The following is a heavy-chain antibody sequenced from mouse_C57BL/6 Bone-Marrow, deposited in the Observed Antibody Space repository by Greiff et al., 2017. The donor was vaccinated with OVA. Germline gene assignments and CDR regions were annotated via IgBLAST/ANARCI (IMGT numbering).Heavy chain of an antibody. Sequence: QVQLQQPGAELVKPGASVKLSCKASGYTFTSYWMQWVKQRPGQGLEWIGEIDPSDSYTNYNQKFKGKATLTVDTSSSTAYMQLSGLTSEDSAVYYGYGGSSYYWGQGTTLTVSS. CDR1: GYTFTSYW. J-gene: IGHJ2*01. V-gene: IGHV1-50*01. CDR3: YGGSSYY. D-gene: IGHD1-1*01. CDR2: IDPSDSYT.